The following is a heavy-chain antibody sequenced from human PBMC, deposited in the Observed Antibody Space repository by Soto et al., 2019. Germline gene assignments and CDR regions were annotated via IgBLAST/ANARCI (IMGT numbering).Heavy chain of an antibody. D-gene: IGHD6-19*01. J-gene: IGHJ6*02. CDR1: GFIFNRYG. CDR2: ISYDGTDD. V-gene: IGHV3-30*18. CDR3: AKAYRSMDPYGLDV. Sequence: PGGSLRLSCAASGFIFNRYGMHWVRQAPGKGLEWLAVISYDGTDDYYADSVEGRSTISRDDSKDTVYLQMNSLRAEDTAVYYCAKAYRSMDPYGLDVWGQGTTVTVSS.